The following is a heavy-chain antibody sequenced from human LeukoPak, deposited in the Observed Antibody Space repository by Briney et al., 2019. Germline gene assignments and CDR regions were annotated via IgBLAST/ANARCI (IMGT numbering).Heavy chain of an antibody. CDR1: GGSISSYY. J-gene: IGHJ4*02. CDR2: ISYSGST. D-gene: IGHD3-16*01. Sequence: SETLSLTCTVSGGSISSYYWSWIRQPPGKGLEWMGYISYSGSTKYNPSLKSRVTISVDTSKNQFSLKLSSVTAADTAVYSCARGGDGYFDYWGQGTLVTVSS. V-gene: IGHV4-59*01. CDR3: ARGGDGYFDY.